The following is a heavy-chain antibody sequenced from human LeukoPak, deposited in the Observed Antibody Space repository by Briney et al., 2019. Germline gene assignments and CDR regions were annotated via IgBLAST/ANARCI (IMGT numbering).Heavy chain of an antibody. CDR1: GYTFTSSY. CDR3: ARDLVGVVTGNWFDP. Sequence: ASVKVSCMASGYTFTSSYMHWVRQAPGQGLEWMGIINPSGGSTSYAQKFQGRVTMTRDTSTSTVYMELSSLRSEDTAVYYCARDLVGVVTGNWFDPWGQGTLVTVSS. V-gene: IGHV1-46*01. CDR2: INPSGGST. D-gene: IGHD2-21*02. J-gene: IGHJ5*02.